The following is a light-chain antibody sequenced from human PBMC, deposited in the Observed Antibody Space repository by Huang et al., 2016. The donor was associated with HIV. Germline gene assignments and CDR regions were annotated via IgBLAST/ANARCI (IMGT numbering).Light chain of an antibody. CDR1: QDIGND. Sequence: AIQMTQSPASLSASVGDRVTITCRASQDIGNDLGWYQQRLGKAPKLLVSTASHLQSGVPSRCTGSGSGTHFTLTISGLQPEDFATYYCLQDYTYPWTFGQGTKVEI. CDR2: TAS. CDR3: LQDYTYPWT. V-gene: IGKV1-6*01. J-gene: IGKJ1*01.